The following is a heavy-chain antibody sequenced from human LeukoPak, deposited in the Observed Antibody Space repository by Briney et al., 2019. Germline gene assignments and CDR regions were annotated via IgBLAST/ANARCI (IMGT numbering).Heavy chain of an antibody. CDR1: GGSISSYF. Sequence: NPSETLSLTCTVSGGSISSYFWSWIRQPAGKGLEYIGRIYATGSTTYNPSLKSRVTMSVDTSKNQFSLKLTSVTAADTALYYCARVVAGAAPWVFDYWGQGTLVTVSS. V-gene: IGHV4-4*07. CDR3: ARVVAGAAPWVFDY. D-gene: IGHD6-19*01. CDR2: IYATGST. J-gene: IGHJ4*01.